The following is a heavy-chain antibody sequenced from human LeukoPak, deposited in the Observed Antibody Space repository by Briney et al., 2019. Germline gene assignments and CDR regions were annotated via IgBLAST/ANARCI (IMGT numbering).Heavy chain of an antibody. D-gene: IGHD2-15*01. CDR3: ARDHCSPGTCLGGH. V-gene: IGHV1-69*04. J-gene: IGHJ4*02. CDR1: GDTFIPYT. CDR2: IIPSLDVA. Sequence: SVKVSCKASGDTFIPYTFSWVRQAPGQGLEWIGRIIPSLDVANYAHKFQGRVTLSVDRDAATTYMEVTSLRSEDTAIYYCARDHCSPGTCLGGHWGQGTLVTVSS.